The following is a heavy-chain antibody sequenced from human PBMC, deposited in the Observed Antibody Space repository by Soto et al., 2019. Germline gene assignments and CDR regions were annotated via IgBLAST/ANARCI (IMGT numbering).Heavy chain of an antibody. V-gene: IGHV3-15*01. J-gene: IGHJ4*02. CDR2: IKSKTDGGTT. Sequence: GGSLRLSCAASGFTFSNAWMSWVRQAPGKGRKWVGRIKSKTDGGTTDYDAPVKARLTISRDDSKNTLYLQMNSLKTEDTAVYYCTTVGRRELLLTYIDFDYWGQGTLVTVSS. D-gene: IGHD1-26*01. CDR3: TTVGRRELLLTYIDFDY. CDR1: GFTFSNAW.